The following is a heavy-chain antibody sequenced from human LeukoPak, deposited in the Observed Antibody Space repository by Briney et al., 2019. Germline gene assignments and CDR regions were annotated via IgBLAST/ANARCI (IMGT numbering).Heavy chain of an antibody. CDR1: GFTFSSYA. CDR2: ISGSGGST. CDR3: AMTRDGYNLDFDY. J-gene: IGHJ4*02. V-gene: IGHV3-23*01. Sequence: TGGSLRLSCAASGFTFSSYAMSWVRQAPGKGLEWVSAISGSGGSTYYADSVKGRFTISRDNSKNTLYLQMNSLRAEDTAVDYCAMTRDGYNLDFDYWGQGTLVTVSS. D-gene: IGHD5-24*01.